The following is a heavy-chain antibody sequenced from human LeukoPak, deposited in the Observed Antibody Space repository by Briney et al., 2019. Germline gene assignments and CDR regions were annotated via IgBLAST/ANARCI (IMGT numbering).Heavy chain of an antibody. V-gene: IGHV4-4*07. Sequence: SETPSLTCTVSGGSISSYYWSWIRQPAGKGLEWIGRIYISGSTNYNPSLKSRVTMSVDTSKNQFSLNLSSVTAADTAVYYCAGTRGQLWFGELLNWFDPWGQGTLVTVSS. CDR1: GGSISSYY. J-gene: IGHJ5*02. CDR2: IYISGST. D-gene: IGHD3-10*01. CDR3: AGTRGQLWFGELLNWFDP.